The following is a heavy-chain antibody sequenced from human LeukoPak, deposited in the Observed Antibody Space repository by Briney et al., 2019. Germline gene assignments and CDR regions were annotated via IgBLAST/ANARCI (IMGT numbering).Heavy chain of an antibody. CDR1: GGSISSGDYY. Sequence: PSETLSLTCTVSGGSISSGDYYWSWIRQPPGKGLEWIGYIYYSGSTYYNPSLKSRVTISVDTSKNQFSLKLSSVTAADTAVYYCARLGDGYYFIDYWGQGTLVTVSS. V-gene: IGHV4-30-4*01. J-gene: IGHJ4*02. CDR2: IYYSGST. CDR3: ARLGDGYYFIDY. D-gene: IGHD3-22*01.